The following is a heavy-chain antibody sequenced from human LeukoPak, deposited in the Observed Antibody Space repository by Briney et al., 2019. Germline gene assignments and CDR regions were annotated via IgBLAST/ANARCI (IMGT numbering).Heavy chain of an antibody. D-gene: IGHD2-21*02. CDR3: ATIRDWPRDY. CDR2: ISYDGINK. Sequence: GESLRLSCAASGFTIDDYGMHWVRQAPGKGLEWVAVISYDGINKYYADSVKGRFTISRDNSKNTLSLQMNSLRAEDTAVYYCATIRDWPRDYWGQGTLVTVSS. CDR1: GFTIDDYG. V-gene: IGHV3-30*03. J-gene: IGHJ4*02.